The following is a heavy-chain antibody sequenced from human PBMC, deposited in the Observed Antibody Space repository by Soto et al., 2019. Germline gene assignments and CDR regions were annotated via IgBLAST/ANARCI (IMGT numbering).Heavy chain of an antibody. Sequence: QVRLVQSGAEVKKPGSSVKVSCKASGGTFSNFANNWVRQAPGQGLEWMGGIILPFGVPHYEQKFQGRVTIDADESMTTVYMDLSGLRSEDAAVYYWARGPEYEGYFDYWGQGTLVTVSS. D-gene: IGHD2-2*01. V-gene: IGHV1-69*12. CDR2: IILPFGVP. CDR1: GGTFSNFA. CDR3: ARGPEYEGYFDY. J-gene: IGHJ4*02.